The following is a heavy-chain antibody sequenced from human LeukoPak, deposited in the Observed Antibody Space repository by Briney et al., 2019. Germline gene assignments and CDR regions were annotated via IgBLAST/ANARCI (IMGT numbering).Heavy chain of an antibody. J-gene: IGHJ1*01. CDR2: ISYDGSNK. CDR3: ARPRERYGSDAEYFQH. CDR1: GFTFSSYA. D-gene: IGHD3-10*01. Sequence: GGSLRLSCAASGFTFSSYAMHWVRQAPGKGLEWVAVISYDGSNKYYADSVKGRFTISRDNSKNTPYLQMNSLRAEDTAVYYCARPRERYGSDAEYFQHWGQGTLVTVSS. V-gene: IGHV3-30*04.